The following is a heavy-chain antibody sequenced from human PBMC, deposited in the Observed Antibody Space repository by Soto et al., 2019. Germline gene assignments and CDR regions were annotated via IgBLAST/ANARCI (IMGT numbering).Heavy chain of an antibody. Sequence: GGSLRLSCAASGFTFSSYSMNWVRQAPGKGLEWVSYISSSSSTIYYADSVKGRFTISRDNAKNSLYLQMNSLRDEDTAVYYCARAYPRGSYAWYFDYWGQGTLVTVSS. CDR3: ARAYPRGSYAWYFDY. D-gene: IGHD2-15*01. CDR1: GFTFSSYS. V-gene: IGHV3-48*02. J-gene: IGHJ4*02. CDR2: ISSSSSTI.